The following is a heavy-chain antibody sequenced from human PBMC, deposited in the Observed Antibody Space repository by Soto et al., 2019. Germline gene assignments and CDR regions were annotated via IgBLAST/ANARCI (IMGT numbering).Heavy chain of an antibody. J-gene: IGHJ6*02. CDR3: ARIEDYYYGMDV. CDR1: GGSISSSSYY. V-gene: IGHV4-39*01. CDR2: IYYSGST. Sequence: SETLYLTCTVSGGSISSSSYYWGCIRQPPGKGLEWIGSIYYSGSTYYNPSLKSRVTISVDTSKNQFSLKLSSVTAADTAVYYCARIEDYYYGMDVWGQGTTVTVSS.